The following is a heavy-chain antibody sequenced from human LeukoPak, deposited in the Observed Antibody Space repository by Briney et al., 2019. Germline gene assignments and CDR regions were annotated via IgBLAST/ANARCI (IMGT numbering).Heavy chain of an antibody. J-gene: IGHJ4*02. CDR3: VRDLGISGWYAPPLGYFDS. V-gene: IGHV1-2*02. D-gene: IGHD6-19*01. CDR1: GYTFSAYC. CDR2: INPKSGGT. Sequence: GASVKVSCKASGYTFSAYCMHWVRQAPGHGLEWMGWINPKSGGTNYAQQFQDRVTMTRDTSISSTYMELSRLKSDDTAVYYCVRDLGISGWYAPPLGYFDSWGQGTLVTVSS.